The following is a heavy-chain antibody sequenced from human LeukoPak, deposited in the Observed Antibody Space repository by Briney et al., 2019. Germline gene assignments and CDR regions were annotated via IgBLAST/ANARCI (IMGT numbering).Heavy chain of an antibody. CDR3: ARGWWDIVVVPAATALDY. D-gene: IGHD2-2*01. CDR1: GFTFSSYS. Sequence: PGGSLRLSCAASGFTFSSYSMNWVRQAPGKGLEWVSSICSSSSYIYYADSVKGRFTISRDNAKNSLYLQMNSLRAEDTAVYYCARGWWDIVVVPAATALDYWGQGTLVTVSS. J-gene: IGHJ4*02. CDR2: ICSSSSYI. V-gene: IGHV3-21*01.